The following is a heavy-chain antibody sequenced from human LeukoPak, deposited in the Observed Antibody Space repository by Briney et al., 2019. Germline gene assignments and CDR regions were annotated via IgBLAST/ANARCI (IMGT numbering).Heavy chain of an antibody. J-gene: IGHJ2*01. Sequence: PGGSLRLSCAASGFTFDEYAMHWVRQAPGKGLEWVSGISWKSGSIDYADSVKGRFTISRDNAKNSLYLQMNSLRAEDTALYYCAKDVSAVTTPTYFDLWGRGTLVTVSS. V-gene: IGHV3-9*01. D-gene: IGHD4-17*01. CDR2: ISWKSGSI. CDR3: AKDVSAVTTPTYFDL. CDR1: GFTFDEYA.